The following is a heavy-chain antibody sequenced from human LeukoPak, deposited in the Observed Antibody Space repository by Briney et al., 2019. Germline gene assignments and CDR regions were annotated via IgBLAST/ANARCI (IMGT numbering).Heavy chain of an antibody. CDR2: ISYGIYSK. V-gene: IGHV3-30*04. CDR3: ARDAWSVRSYFDY. Sequence: QPGGSLRLSCAASGFTFTSSSMDWVRQAPGKGLEWVAVISYGIYSKYYADSVRGRFTISRDNSENTLYLQMNSLRGEDTAVYYCARDAWSVRSYFDYWGQGTLVTVSS. J-gene: IGHJ4*02. D-gene: IGHD2-8*01. CDR1: GFTFTSSS.